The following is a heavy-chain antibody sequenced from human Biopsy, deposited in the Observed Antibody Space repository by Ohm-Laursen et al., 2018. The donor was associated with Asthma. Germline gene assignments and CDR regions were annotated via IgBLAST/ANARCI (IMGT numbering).Heavy chain of an antibody. J-gene: IGHJ1*01. D-gene: IGHD3-3*01. Sequence: FLRLSCAASGFTFCDYCMSWVRQVPGQGLEWVANIKHDGSEKNHVDSLKGRFTISRDNAKNLLFLQMNSLRAEDTAVYYCARTFHFWSPYHAEHYQLWGQGTLVTVSS. V-gene: IGHV3-7*01. CDR1: GFTFCDYC. CDR2: IKHDGSEK. CDR3: ARTFHFWSPYHAEHYQL.